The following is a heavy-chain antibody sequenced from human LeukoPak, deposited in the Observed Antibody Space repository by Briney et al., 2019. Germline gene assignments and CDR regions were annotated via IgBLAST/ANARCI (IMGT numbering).Heavy chain of an antibody. V-gene: IGHV3-21*01. J-gene: IGHJ4*02. D-gene: IGHD3-10*01. CDR1: GFTFSSYS. Sequence: GGSLRLSCAASGFTFSSYSMNWVRQAPGKGLEWVSSISSSSSYIYYADSVKGRFTISRDNAKNSLYLQMNSLRAEDTAVYYCARDRLWFGELPADYWGQGTLVTVSS. CDR2: ISSSSSYI. CDR3: ARDRLWFGELPADY.